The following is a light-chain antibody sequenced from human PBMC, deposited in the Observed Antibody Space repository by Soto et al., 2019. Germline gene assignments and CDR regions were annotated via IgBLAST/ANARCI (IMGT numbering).Light chain of an antibody. Sequence: EVVMTQSPGTLSVSPGEGATLSCRASQSVSVTLAWYQHRPGQAPRPLIYDASTRAIGVPARFSGRGSGTEFTLTISSLQSEDFAIYYCLQYNRGPYTFGRGTKLEI. V-gene: IGKV3-15*01. CDR1: QSVSVT. J-gene: IGKJ2*01. CDR2: DAS. CDR3: LQYNRGPYT.